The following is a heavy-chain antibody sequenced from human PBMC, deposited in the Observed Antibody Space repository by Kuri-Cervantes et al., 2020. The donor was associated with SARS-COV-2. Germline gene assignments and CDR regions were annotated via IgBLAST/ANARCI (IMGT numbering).Heavy chain of an antibody. CDR2: IRSKAYGGTT. D-gene: IGHD4-17*01. Sequence: GGSLRLSCTASGFTFGDYAMSWVRQAPGKGLEWVGFIRSKAYGGTTEYAASVKGRFTISRDDSKSIAYLQMNSLKTEDTAVYYCATYGEAFDIWGQGTMVTVSS. V-gene: IGHV3-49*04. CDR1: GFTFGDYA. CDR3: ATYGEAFDI. J-gene: IGHJ3*02.